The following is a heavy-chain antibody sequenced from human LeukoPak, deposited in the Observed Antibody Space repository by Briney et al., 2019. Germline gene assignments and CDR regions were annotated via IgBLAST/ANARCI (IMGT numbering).Heavy chain of an antibody. Sequence: GGSLRLSCAASGFTFSIYSMNWVRQAPGKGLEWVSSISSSSNYIYYADSVKGRFTISRDNAKNSLYLQMNSLRAEDTAFYFCASSDNYDSSGYYPLDYWGRGTLVTVSS. CDR3: ASSDNYDSSGYYPLDY. V-gene: IGHV3-21*01. CDR2: ISSSSNYI. CDR1: GFTFSIYS. J-gene: IGHJ4*02. D-gene: IGHD3-22*01.